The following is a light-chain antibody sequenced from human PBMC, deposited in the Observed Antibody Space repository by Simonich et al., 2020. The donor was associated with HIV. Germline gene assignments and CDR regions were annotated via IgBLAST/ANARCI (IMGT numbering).Light chain of an antibody. CDR1: QSLLYSRNTKNY. J-gene: IGKJ1*01. CDR2: WAS. V-gene: IGKV4-1*01. CDR3: QQYLGTPRT. Sequence: DIVMTQSPDSLAVSLGERATINCKSSQSLLYSRNTKNYLTWYQQKPGPPPKLLIHWASARESGVPDRFSGSGSGTDFTLTISSLHAEDVAVYYCQQYLGTPRTFGQGTKVEIK.